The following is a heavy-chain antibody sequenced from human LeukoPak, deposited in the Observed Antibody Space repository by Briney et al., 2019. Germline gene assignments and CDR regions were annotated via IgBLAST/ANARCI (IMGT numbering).Heavy chain of an antibody. D-gene: IGHD3-22*01. J-gene: IGHJ4*02. CDR1: GYTFTSYG. CDR3: ARGTYYYDSSGQLPHDY. Sequence: GAPVKVSCKASGYTFTSYGISWVRQAPGQGLEWMGWISAYNGNTNYAQKLQGRVTMTTDTSTSTAYMELRSLRSDDTAVYYCARGTYYYDSSGQLPHDYWGQGTLVTVSS. CDR2: ISAYNGNT. V-gene: IGHV1-18*01.